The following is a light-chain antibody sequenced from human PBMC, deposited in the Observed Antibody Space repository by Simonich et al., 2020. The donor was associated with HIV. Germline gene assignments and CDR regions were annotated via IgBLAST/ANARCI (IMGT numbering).Light chain of an antibody. CDR1: QTISSY. CDR3: QQSFSTPLT. J-gene: IGKJ4*01. Sequence: DIQMIQSPSSLSASVGDRVTITCRASQTISSYLNWYQQKQGKAPKLLIYASSSLQSGVPSRFSGSGSGTDFTLTISSLQPEDFATYYCQQSFSTPLTFGGGTKVEIK. CDR2: ASS. V-gene: IGKV1-39*01.